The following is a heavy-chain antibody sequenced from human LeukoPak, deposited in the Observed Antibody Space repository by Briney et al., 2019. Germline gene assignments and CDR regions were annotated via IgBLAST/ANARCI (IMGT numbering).Heavy chain of an antibody. CDR2: ENQDGSEI. CDR3: ARGRDVDA. CDR1: RFFFNSYW. Sequence: PGGSLRLSCVTSRFFFNSYWMSWVRQAPGKGLEWVANENQDGSEIYYVDSAKGRFIMSRDNTKNSFYLQMSSLRVEDTAVYYCARGRDVDAWGQGTLVTVSS. V-gene: IGHV3-7*03. D-gene: IGHD2-21*01. J-gene: IGHJ4*02.